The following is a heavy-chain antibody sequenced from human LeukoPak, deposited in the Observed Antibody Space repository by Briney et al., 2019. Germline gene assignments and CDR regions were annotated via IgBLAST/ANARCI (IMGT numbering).Heavy chain of an antibody. CDR1: GGSISSYY. J-gene: IGHJ6*02. CDR3: ARVPAAISYYYYYGMDV. D-gene: IGHD2-2*01. V-gene: IGHV4-59*01. Sequence: PETLSLTCTVSGGSISSYYWSWIRQPPGKGLEWIGYIYYSGSTNYNPSLKSRVTISVDTSKNQFSLKLSSVTAADTAVYYCARVPAAISYYYYYGMDVWGQGTTVTVSS. CDR2: IYYSGST.